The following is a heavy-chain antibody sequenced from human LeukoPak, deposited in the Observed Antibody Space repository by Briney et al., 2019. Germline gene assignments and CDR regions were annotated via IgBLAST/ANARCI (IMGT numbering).Heavy chain of an antibody. J-gene: IGHJ4*02. V-gene: IGHV3-33*01. D-gene: IGHD3-10*01. Sequence: PGRSLRLSCAASGFTFSSYGMHWVRQAPGKGLEWVAVIWYDGSNKYYADSVKGRFTISRDNSKNTLYLQMNSLRAEDTAGYYCARSGWFGELYFVYWGQGTLVTVSS. CDR1: GFTFSSYG. CDR3: ARSGWFGELYFVY. CDR2: IWYDGSNK.